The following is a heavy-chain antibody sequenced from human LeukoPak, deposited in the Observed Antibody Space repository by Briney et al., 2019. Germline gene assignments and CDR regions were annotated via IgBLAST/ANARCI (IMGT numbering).Heavy chain of an antibody. CDR2: MNPNSGNT. D-gene: IGHD2-15*01. Sequence: ASVKVSCKASGYTFTSYDIHWVRQATGQGLGWMGWMNPNSGNTGYAQKFQGRVTMTRNTSIRTAYMELSSLRSEDTAVYYCARDVAAAAGSYFVYWGQGTLVTVSS. CDR1: GYTFTSYD. CDR3: ARDVAAAAGSYFVY. V-gene: IGHV1-8*01. J-gene: IGHJ4*02.